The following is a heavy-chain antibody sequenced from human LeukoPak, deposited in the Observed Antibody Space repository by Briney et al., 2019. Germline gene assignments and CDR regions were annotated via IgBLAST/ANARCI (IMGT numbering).Heavy chain of an antibody. Sequence: TPSETLSLTCTVSGGSISSYYWSWIRQLAGKGLEWIGRIYTSGSTNYNPSLKSRVTMSVDTSKNQFSLKLSSVTAADTAVYYCARWSSSSSGAFDYWGQGTLVTVSS. CDR3: ARWSSSSSGAFDY. CDR2: IYTSGST. CDR1: GGSISSYY. J-gene: IGHJ4*02. D-gene: IGHD6-6*01. V-gene: IGHV4-4*07.